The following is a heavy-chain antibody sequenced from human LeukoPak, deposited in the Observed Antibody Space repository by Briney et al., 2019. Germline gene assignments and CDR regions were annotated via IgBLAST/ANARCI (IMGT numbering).Heavy chain of an antibody. CDR2: ISYDGSNK. J-gene: IGHJ6*02. D-gene: IGHD4-23*01. CDR3: AKRPGGGTTVEGGGYYGMDV. Sequence: GRSLRLSCAASGVTFSSYGMHWVRQAPGKGLEWVAVISYDGSNKYYADSVKGRFTISRDNSKNTLYLQMNSLRAEDTAVYYCAKRPGGGTTVEGGGYYGMDVWGQGTLVTVSS. V-gene: IGHV3-30*18. CDR1: GVTFSSYG.